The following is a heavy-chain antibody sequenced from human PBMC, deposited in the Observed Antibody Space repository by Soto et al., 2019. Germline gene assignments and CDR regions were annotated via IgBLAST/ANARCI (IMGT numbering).Heavy chain of an antibody. CDR3: ARDGSGWAADDTYFDF. CDR1: GGSISSGGYS. D-gene: IGHD6-19*01. Sequence: QLQLQESGSGLVKPSQTLSLTCAVSGGSISSGGYSWSWIRQPPGKGLEWIGYIYHSGTTYYNPSLKSRVTISVDRSKNQFSLKLISVTAADTAVYSCARDGSGWAADDTYFDFWGQGTLGTVSS. CDR2: IYHSGTT. V-gene: IGHV4-30-2*01. J-gene: IGHJ4*02.